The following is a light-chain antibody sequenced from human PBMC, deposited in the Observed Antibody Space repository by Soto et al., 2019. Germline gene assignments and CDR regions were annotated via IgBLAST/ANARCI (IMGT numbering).Light chain of an antibody. CDR1: QSVAGS. J-gene: IGKJ5*01. CDR3: QQRSNRIT. Sequence: EFVLTQSPGTLSLSPGERATLSCRASQSVAGSLAWYQQKTGQAPRLLIYDISTRAAAIPARFSGSGSGTDFTLTVSSLEPEDFALYYCQQRSNRITFGQGTRLEIK. V-gene: IGKV3-11*01. CDR2: DIS.